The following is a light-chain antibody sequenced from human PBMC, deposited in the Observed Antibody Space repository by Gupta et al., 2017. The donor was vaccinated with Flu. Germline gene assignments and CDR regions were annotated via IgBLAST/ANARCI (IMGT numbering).Light chain of an antibody. CDR3: QSYDSSLSVLV. V-gene: IGLV1-40*01. CDR1: SSNIGAGYD. J-gene: IGLJ2*01. CDR2: GNS. Sequence: VTISCTGSSSNIGAGYDVHWYQQLPGTAPKLLIYGNSNRPSGVPDRFPGSKSGTSASLAITGLQAEDEADYYCQSYDSSLSVLVFGGGTKLTVL.